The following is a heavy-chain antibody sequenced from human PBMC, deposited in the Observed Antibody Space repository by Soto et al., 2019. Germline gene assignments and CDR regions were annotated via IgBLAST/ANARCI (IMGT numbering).Heavy chain of an antibody. CDR2: TRNKANSYTT. Sequence: EVQLVESGGGLVQPGGSLRLSCAASGFAFSDHYMDWVRQAPGKGLEWVGRTRNKANSYTTEYAASVKGRFTISRDDSKNSLYLQMNSLKTEDTAMYYCAGELMTTVTYFDYWGQGTLVTVSS. D-gene: IGHD4-17*01. V-gene: IGHV3-72*01. CDR1: GFAFSDHY. CDR3: AGELMTTVTYFDY. J-gene: IGHJ4*02.